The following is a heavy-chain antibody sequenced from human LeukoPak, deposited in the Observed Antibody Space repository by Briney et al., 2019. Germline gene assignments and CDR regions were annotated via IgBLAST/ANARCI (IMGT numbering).Heavy chain of an antibody. CDR3: ARDPRGYGDYVGFDY. J-gene: IGHJ4*02. CDR1: VFTFSSYW. CDR2: INSDGSST. V-gene: IGHV3-74*01. Sequence: GGSLRLSCAASVFTFSSYWMHWVRQAPGKGLVWVSRINSDGSSTSYADSVKGRFTISRDNAKNTLYLQMNSLRAEDTAVYYCARDPRGYGDYVGFDYWGQGTLVTVSS. D-gene: IGHD4-17*01.